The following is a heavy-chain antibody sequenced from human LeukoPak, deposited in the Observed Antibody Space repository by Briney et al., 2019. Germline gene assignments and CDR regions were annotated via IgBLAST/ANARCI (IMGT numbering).Heavy chain of an antibody. CDR3: ARDLRGYSYGYGNWFDP. J-gene: IGHJ5*02. V-gene: IGHV1-18*01. CDR2: ISAYNGNT. D-gene: IGHD5-18*01. Sequence: GASVEVSCKASGYTFTSYGISWVRQAPGQGLEWMGWISAYNGNTNYAQKLQGRVTMTTDTSTSTAYVELRSLRSDDTAVYYCARDLRGYSYGYGNWFDPWGQGTLVTVSS. CDR1: GYTFTSYG.